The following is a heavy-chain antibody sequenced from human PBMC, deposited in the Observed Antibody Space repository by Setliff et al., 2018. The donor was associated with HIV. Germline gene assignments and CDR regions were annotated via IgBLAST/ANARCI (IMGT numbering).Heavy chain of an antibody. CDR3: AALSLRTNAVYGIVSTRFDP. V-gene: IGHV3-7*03. Sequence: PGGSLRLSCAASGFVFSDFFRSWARQAPGKGLEWVANMDEHGDKKYYVASLKGRFTISRDNAKHSLFLQMSHLRAEDTAVYYCAALSLRTNAVYGIVSTRFDPWGRGTLVTVSS. D-gene: IGHD2-8*01. CDR1: GFVFSDFF. CDR2: MDEHGDKK. J-gene: IGHJ5*02.